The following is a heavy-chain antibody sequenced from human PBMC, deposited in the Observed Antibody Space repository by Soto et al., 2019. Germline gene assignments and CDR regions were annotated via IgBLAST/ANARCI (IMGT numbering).Heavy chain of an antibody. J-gene: IGHJ4*02. CDR3: VKDIRAGITDLFDY. CDR2: ISWNSGSI. Sequence: EVQLVESGGGLVQPGRSLRLSCAASGFTFDDYAMHWVRQAPGKGLEWVSGISWNSGSIGYAESVKGRFTISRDNAKNSLYLQMNSLSAEDTALYYCVKDIRAGITDLFDYWGQGTLVTASS. CDR1: GFTFDDYA. D-gene: IGHD3-10*01. V-gene: IGHV3-9*01.